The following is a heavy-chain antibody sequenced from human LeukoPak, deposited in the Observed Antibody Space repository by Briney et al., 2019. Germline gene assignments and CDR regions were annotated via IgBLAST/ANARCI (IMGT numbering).Heavy chain of an antibody. CDR3: ARVAHPYYDSSGPSWSSAFDI. CDR1: GGTFSIYA. CDR2: IIPIFGTA. J-gene: IGHJ3*02. D-gene: IGHD3-22*01. V-gene: IGHV1-69*13. Sequence: SVTVSCKASGGTFSIYAISWVRQAPGQGLEWMGGIIPIFGTANYAQKFQGRVTITADESTSTAYMELSSLRSEDTAVYYCARVAHPYYDSSGPSWSSAFDIWGQGTMVTVSS.